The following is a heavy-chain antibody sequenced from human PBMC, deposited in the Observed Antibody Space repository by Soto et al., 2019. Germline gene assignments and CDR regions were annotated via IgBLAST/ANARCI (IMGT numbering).Heavy chain of an antibody. V-gene: IGHV1-3*01. J-gene: IGHJ4*02. CDR3: ARDTMFGPFDY. CDR2: INASNGDT. D-gene: IGHD3-10*02. Sequence: XSVKVSCKASGYTFTNYFIHWVRQAPGQRLEWMGWINASNGDTRYSQKFQGRVTITRVTSANTAYMELSSLRSEDTALYYCARDTMFGPFDYWGQGTLVTVSS. CDR1: GYTFTNYF.